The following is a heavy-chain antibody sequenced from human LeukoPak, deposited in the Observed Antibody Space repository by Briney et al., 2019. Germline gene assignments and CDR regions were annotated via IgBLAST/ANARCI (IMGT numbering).Heavy chain of an antibody. CDR1: GFTLNLAW. J-gene: IGHJ4*02. D-gene: IGHD5-24*01. CDR3: VRDGDAYNFDF. CDR2: IKYDGSYT. Sequence: QSGGSLRLSCATSGFTLNLAWTHWVRQAPGKGLEWVSRIKYDGSYTNYADSVKGRFTISRDNARNTLSLHMISLRAEDTAVYFCVRDGDAYNFDFWGQGVLVTVSS. V-gene: IGHV3-74*01.